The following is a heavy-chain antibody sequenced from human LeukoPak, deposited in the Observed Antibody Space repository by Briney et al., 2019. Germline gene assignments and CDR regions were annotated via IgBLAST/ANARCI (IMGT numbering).Heavy chain of an antibody. D-gene: IGHD3-9*01. CDR3: ARVRTYYDILTGYYSSVGGLYYFDY. Sequence: SETLSLTCAVYGGSFSGYYWSWIRQPPGKGLEWIGEINHSGSTNYNPSLKSRVTISVDTSKNQFSLKLSSVTAADTAVYYCARVRTYYDILTGYYSSVGGLYYFDYWGQGTLVTVSS. J-gene: IGHJ4*02. CDR2: INHSGST. CDR1: GGSFSGYY. V-gene: IGHV4-34*01.